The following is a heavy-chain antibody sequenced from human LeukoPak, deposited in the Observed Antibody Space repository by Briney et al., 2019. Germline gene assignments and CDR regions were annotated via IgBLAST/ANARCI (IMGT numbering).Heavy chain of an antibody. Sequence: PSETLSLTCTVSGDSMSYYYWSWIRQTPGKGLEWLGYMYYTGRTKYNPSLKSRVTFSLDMSKNQISLKLDSVTAADTAVYYCARSDGYGLVDIWGQGTMVTVSS. V-gene: IGHV4-59*01. J-gene: IGHJ3*02. CDR2: MYYTGRT. CDR3: ARSDGYGLVDI. CDR1: GDSMSYYY. D-gene: IGHD3-10*01.